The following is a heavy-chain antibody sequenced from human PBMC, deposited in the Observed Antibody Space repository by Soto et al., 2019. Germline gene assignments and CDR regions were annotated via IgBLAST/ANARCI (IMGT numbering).Heavy chain of an antibody. V-gene: IGHV3-30*18. CDR1: GFTFSSYG. CDR3: AKDPRYSSGWSAFDI. J-gene: IGHJ3*02. Sequence: GGSLRLSCAASGFTFSSYGMHWVRQAPGKGLEWVAVISYDGSNKYYADSVKGRFTISRDNSKNTLYLQMNSLRAEDTAVYYCAKDPRYSSGWSAFDIWGQGRMVTVSS. D-gene: IGHD6-19*01. CDR2: ISYDGSNK.